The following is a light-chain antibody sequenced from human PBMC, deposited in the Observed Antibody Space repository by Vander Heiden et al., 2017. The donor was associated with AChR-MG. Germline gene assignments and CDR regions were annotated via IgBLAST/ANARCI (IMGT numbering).Light chain of an antibody. CDR3: QQYNNWPLT. CDR1: QSISSS. V-gene: IGKV3-15*01. J-gene: IGKJ4*01. Sequence: EIVMTQSPATLSVSPGERATLSCRASQSISSSLAWYQQKPGQAPRLLIYGASTRATGIPARFSGSGSGTELSLTISSLQSEDFAVYYCQQYNNWPLTFGGGTKVEIK. CDR2: GAS.